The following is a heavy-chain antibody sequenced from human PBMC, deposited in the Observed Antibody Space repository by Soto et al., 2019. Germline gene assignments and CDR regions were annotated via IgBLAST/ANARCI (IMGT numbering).Heavy chain of an antibody. J-gene: IGHJ4*02. V-gene: IGHV1-2*02. CDR1: GYTFTGYF. Sequence: ASVKVSCKASGYTFTGYFMHWVRQAPGQGPEWMGWISPNNGDTNHAQKFQGRVTMTRDTSINTAYMELRSLRSDDTAVYYCARLVYGAASYWGQGTLVTVSS. D-gene: IGHD4-17*01. CDR3: ARLVYGAASY. CDR2: ISPNNGDT.